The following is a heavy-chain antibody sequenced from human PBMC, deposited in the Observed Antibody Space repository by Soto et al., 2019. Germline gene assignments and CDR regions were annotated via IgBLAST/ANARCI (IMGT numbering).Heavy chain of an antibody. V-gene: IGHV4-59*01. CDR3: ARSDYGEFDY. D-gene: IGHD4-17*01. CDR2: IHFGGTT. J-gene: IGHJ4*02. Sequence: SETLSLTCTVSGGSMRTYFWNWIRQPPGKGLEWIAYIHFGGTTNYNPSLKSRVTISIDMSKNRLSLKLNSVTAADTALYYCARSDYGEFDYWGQGALVTGSS. CDR1: GGSMRTYF.